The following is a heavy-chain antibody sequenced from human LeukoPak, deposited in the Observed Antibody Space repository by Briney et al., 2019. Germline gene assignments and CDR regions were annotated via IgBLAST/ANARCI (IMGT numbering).Heavy chain of an antibody. Sequence: SETLSLTCTVSGGSISSSSYYWGWIRQPPGKGLEWIGSIYFSGSTYYNPSLKSRVTISVDTSKNQFSLKLSSVTAADTAVYYCARVMITFGGVSFIDYWGQGTLVTVSS. CDR1: GGSISSSSYY. D-gene: IGHD3-16*01. J-gene: IGHJ4*02. CDR2: IYFSGST. V-gene: IGHV4-39*07. CDR3: ARVMITFGGVSFIDY.